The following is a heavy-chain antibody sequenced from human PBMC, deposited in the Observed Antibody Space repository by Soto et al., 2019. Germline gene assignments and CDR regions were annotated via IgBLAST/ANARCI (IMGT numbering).Heavy chain of an antibody. V-gene: IGHV3-11*01. Sequence: QVQLVESGGALVKPGGSLRLSCAASGFTFRDYYMTWIRQAPGKGLEWISYISSSGTSIYYADSVKGRFTISRDNAKNSLYLQMNSLRAEDTAVYYCARAGWQLLARSDPWGQGTRVTVSS. CDR1: GFTFRDYY. D-gene: IGHD2-15*01. CDR3: ARAGWQLLARSDP. CDR2: ISSSGTSI. J-gene: IGHJ5*02.